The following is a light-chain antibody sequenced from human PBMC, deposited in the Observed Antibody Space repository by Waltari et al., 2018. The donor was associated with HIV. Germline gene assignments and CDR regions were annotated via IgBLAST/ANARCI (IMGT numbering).Light chain of an antibody. CDR1: SSDIATYNY. CDR3: ASYTITSTLV. J-gene: IGLJ3*02. V-gene: IGLV2-14*01. Sequence: QSALTQPASVSGALGQSITISCIGTSSDIATYNYVSLYQHHQDKAPRLVIYDASSRPSGVPFRFSGSKSGNTASLTISGLQAEDEADYYCASYTITSTLVFGGGTKVTVL. CDR2: DAS.